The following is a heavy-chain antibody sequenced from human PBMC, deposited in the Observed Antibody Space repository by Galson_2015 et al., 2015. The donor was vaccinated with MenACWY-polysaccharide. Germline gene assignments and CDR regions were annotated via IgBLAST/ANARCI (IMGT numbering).Heavy chain of an antibody. CDR2: INPNSGST. D-gene: IGHD3-16*02. Sequence: SAKVSCKASGYTFTTYDIHWVRQAPGQGLEWMGWINPNSGSTGYAQKFQGRVTMTRNTSISTAYMELSSLRSEDTAVYYCARARKISYGGVSVNGNFDYWGQGTLVTVSS. CDR1: GYTFTTYD. J-gene: IGHJ4*02. V-gene: IGHV1-8*01. CDR3: ARARKISYGGVSVNGNFDY.